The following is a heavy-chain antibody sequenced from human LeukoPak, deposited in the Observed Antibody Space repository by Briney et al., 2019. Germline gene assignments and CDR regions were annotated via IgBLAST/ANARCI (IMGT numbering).Heavy chain of an antibody. J-gene: IGHJ3*02. CDR1: GGSISTYY. CDR3: ARGVTSPLDAFDI. Sequence: SETLSLTCAVSGGSISTYYXNWMXQPPGXGLEWIGYLYNSGSTNYTPSLKSRLTISVDMSNIQLSLKLSSVTSADTAVYYCARGVTSPLDAFDIWGQGTMVTVSS. CDR2: LYNSGST. V-gene: IGHV4-59*01. D-gene: IGHD1-26*01.